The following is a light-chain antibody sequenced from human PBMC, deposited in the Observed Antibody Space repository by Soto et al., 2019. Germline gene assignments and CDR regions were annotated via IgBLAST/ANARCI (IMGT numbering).Light chain of an antibody. CDR2: EVS. J-gene: IGLJ1*01. CDR3: SPHKTSSTLV. CDR1: SSDVGFYNY. V-gene: IGLV2-14*01. Sequence: QSALAQPASVSGSPGQSITISCTGTSSDVGFYNYVSWYQQHPGKAPKLMIYEVSNRPSGVSNRFSGSKSGNTASLTISGLQAEDEAAYYCSPHKTSSTLVFGTGTKVTVL.